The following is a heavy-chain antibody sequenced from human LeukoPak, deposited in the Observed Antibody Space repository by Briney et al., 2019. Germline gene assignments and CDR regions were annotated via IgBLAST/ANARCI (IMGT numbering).Heavy chain of an antibody. Sequence: GRSLRLSCTASGFTFGDYAMSWVRQAPGKALEWVGFIRSRACGGKTEYAASVKGRFTISRDDSKNIAYLQMNSLKTEDTAVYYCTRVGANWYDFDYWGQGTLVTVSS. CDR1: GFTFGDYA. D-gene: IGHD1-1*01. CDR3: TRVGANWYDFDY. V-gene: IGHV3-49*04. J-gene: IGHJ4*02. CDR2: IRSRACGGKT.